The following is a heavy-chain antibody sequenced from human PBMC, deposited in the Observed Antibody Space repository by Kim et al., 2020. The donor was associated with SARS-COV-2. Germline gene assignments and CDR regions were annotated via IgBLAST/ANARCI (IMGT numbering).Heavy chain of an antibody. Sequence: SETLSLTCAVYGGSFSGYYWSWIRQPPGKGLEWIGEINHSGSTNYNPSLKSRVTISVDTSKNQFSLKLSSVTAADTAVYYCARFLLDDFWSGYYPRTNY. CDR1: GGSFSGYY. D-gene: IGHD3-3*01. CDR3: ARFLLDDFWSGYYPRTNY. J-gene: IGHJ6*01. V-gene: IGHV4-34*01. CDR2: INHSGST.